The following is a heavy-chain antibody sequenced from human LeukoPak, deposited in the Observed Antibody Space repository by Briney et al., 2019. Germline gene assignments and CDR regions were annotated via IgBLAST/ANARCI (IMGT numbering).Heavy chain of an antibody. D-gene: IGHD2-21*02. CDR2: IRQDGDTK. V-gene: IGHV3-7*01. Sequence: GGSLRLSCAASGFPFNAYWMTWVRQAPGKGLEWVANIRQDGDTKYYVDSVKGRFTISRDNAMNSLYLQMNSLRAEDTAVYYCTSWGDTTAEYFQRWGQGTLVTVSS. J-gene: IGHJ1*01. CDR1: GFPFNAYW. CDR3: TSWGDTTAEYFQR.